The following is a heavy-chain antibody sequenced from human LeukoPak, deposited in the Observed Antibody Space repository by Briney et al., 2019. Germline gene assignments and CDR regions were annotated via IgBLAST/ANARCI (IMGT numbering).Heavy chain of an antibody. CDR2: IYPGGSET. CDR3: ARASRDGYNQNFDH. Sequence: GESLKISCKGLGYSFSSYWNAWVRQRPGKGLEWMGIIYPGGSETRYDPSFQGQVTISADSSSSTAYLQWSSLRASDTAMYYCARASRDGYNQNFDHWGQGTLVTVSS. CDR1: GYSFSSYW. V-gene: IGHV5-51*01. D-gene: IGHD5-24*01. J-gene: IGHJ4*02.